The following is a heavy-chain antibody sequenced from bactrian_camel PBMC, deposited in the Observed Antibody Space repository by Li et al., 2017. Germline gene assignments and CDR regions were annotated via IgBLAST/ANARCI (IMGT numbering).Heavy chain of an antibody. Sequence: HVQLVESGGGSVQAGGSLRVSCTGLGFTVSDSDMNWYRKAPGQTCELVSSISTDGTIYYADSVKGRFAISQDNGKNTLYLQMNDLKPEDTAVYFCAAQRNEARCYAGSWYPASAAGGYWGQGTQVTV. CDR1: GFTVSDSD. D-gene: IGHD3*01. V-gene: IGHV3S55*01. J-gene: IGHJ4*01. CDR2: ISTDGTI. CDR3: AAQRNEARCYAGSWYPASAAGGY.